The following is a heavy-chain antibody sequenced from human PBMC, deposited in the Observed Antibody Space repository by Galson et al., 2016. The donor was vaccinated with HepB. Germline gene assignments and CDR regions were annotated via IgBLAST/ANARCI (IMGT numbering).Heavy chain of an antibody. CDR1: GFTFTNYW. J-gene: IGHJ5*02. V-gene: IGHV3-23*01. CDR2: VSGSGGAT. Sequence: SLRLSCAASGFTFTNYWMTWVRQAPGKGLEWVSVVSGSGGATYYADSVKGRFTISRDNSKNTLYLQMNSLRAEDTAVYYCAKRYCSGGSCYHVDHWGQGTLVTVSS. D-gene: IGHD2-15*01. CDR3: AKRYCSGGSCYHVDH.